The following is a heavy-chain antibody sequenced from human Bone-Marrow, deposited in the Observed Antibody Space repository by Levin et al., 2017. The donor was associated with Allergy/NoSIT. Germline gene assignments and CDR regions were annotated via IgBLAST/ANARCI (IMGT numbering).Heavy chain of an antibody. CDR3: AGVPRRCPGPQCVSYWVC. CDR2: VYYSGST. D-gene: IGHD2-8*02. CDR1: GGSISSTSYY. V-gene: IGHV4-39*01. Sequence: SQTLSLTCTVSGGSISSTSYYWGWIRQPPGKALEWIGTVYYSGSTAYNPSLRRRVTIFVDTSKNPVSVSLHSVPAADTAVYYCAGVPRRCPGPQCVSYWVCWGQGGLVTVCS. J-gene: IGHJ4*02.